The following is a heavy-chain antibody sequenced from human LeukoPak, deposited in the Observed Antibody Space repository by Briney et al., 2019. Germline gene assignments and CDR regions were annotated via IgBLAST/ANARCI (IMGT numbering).Heavy chain of an antibody. J-gene: IGHJ6*04. V-gene: IGHV3-7*01. D-gene: IGHD3-10*02. CDR2: IKQDGSET. CDR3: AELGITMIGGV. CDR1: EFTFSTYW. Sequence: PGGSLRLSCAASEFTFSTYWMTWVRQGPGKGLEWVANIKQDGSETYYVASVKGRFTISRDNAKSSLYLHMSNLRVEDTAVYYCAELGITMIGGVWGKGTTVTISS.